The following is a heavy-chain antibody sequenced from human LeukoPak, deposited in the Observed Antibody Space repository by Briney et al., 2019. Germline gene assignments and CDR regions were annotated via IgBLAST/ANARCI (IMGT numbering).Heavy chain of an antibody. CDR3: ARDVPYYYDSNGAFDI. J-gene: IGHJ3*02. V-gene: IGHV4-4*07. Sequence: SSETLSLTCTVSGGSLSSYYWSWIRQPAGKGLAWIGGIYISGSTHYNPSLKSRVTMSVDTSKNQFSLKLSSVTAADTAVYYCARDVPYYYDSNGAFDIWGQGTMVTVSS. CDR2: IYISGST. CDR1: GGSLSSYY. D-gene: IGHD3-22*01.